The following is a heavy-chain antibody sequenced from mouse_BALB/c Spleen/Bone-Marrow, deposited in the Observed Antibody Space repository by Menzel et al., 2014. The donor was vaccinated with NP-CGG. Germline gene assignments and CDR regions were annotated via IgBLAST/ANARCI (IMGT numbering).Heavy chain of an antibody. J-gene: IGHJ4*01. CDR2: INPYNDGT. CDR1: GYTFTSYV. V-gene: IGHV1-14*01. Sequence: LQQSGPELVKPGASVKMSCKASGYTFTSYVMHWVKQNPGQGLEWVGYINPYNDGTNYNEKFKGKATLTSDKSSSXXXXXXSSLTSEDSAVYCCARGGSYYAVDYWGQGTSVTVSS. CDR3: ARGGSYYAVDY.